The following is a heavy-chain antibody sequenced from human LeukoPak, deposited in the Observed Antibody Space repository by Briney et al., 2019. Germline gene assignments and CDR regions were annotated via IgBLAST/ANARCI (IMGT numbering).Heavy chain of an antibody. J-gene: IGHJ4*02. V-gene: IGHV4-34*01. D-gene: IGHD1-14*01. CDR3: ARSLTGTYGFAF. Sequence: SETLSLTCAVYGGSFSGYYWSWIRQPPGKGLEWIGEINHSGSTNYNPSLKSRVALSVDTSKNQFSLRLNSVNDADTATYYCARSLTGTYGFAFWSQETPVLVST. CDR2: INHSGST. CDR1: GGSFSGYY.